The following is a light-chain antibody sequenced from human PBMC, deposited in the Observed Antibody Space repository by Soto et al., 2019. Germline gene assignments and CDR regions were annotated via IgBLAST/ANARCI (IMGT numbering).Light chain of an antibody. CDR2: AAS. J-gene: IGKJ3*01. V-gene: IGKV1-39*01. CDR1: QSISSY. Sequence: DIQMTQSPSSLSASVGDRVTITCRASQSISSYLNWYQQKPGKAPQLLIYAASSLQSGVPSRFSGSGSGTDFPLTISSLQPEDFATYYCQQSYSTLTFGPGTKVDIK. CDR3: QQSYSTLT.